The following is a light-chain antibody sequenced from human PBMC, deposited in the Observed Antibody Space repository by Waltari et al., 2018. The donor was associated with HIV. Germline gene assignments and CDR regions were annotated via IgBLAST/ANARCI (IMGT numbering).Light chain of an antibody. CDR1: NSNIGSNN. V-gene: IGLV1-44*01. Sequence: QSVLTQPPSASGTPGQRVTISCSGSNSNIGSNNVSWYQQLPGAAPKLLIYSSSQRPPGVPDRLSGSKSGTSASLAISGLQSEDEAHYYCASWDDSLNGRLVFGGGTKLTVL. CDR2: SSS. CDR3: ASWDDSLNGRLV. J-gene: IGLJ2*01.